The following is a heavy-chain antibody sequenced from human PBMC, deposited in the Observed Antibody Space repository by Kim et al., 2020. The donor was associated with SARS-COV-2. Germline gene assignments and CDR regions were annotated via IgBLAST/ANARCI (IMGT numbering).Heavy chain of an antibody. D-gene: IGHD1-26*01. CDR1: GGSFSGYY. CDR3: ARVQGSYYPLDY. V-gene: IGHV4-34*01. CDR2: INHSGST. Sequence: SETLSLTCAVYGGSFSGYYWSWIRQPPGKGLEWIGEINHSGSTNYNPSLKSRVTISVDTSKNQFSLKLSSVTAADTAVYYCARVQGSYYPLDYWGQGTLVTVSS. J-gene: IGHJ4*02.